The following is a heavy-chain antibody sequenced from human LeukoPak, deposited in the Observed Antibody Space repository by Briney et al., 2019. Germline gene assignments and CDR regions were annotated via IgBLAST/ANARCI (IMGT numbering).Heavy chain of an antibody. Sequence: GGSLRLSCAASGFTFSSYAMSWVRQAPGKGLEWVSAISGSGDNTYYADSVKGRFTISRDNSMNTLYLQMNSLRAEDTAVYYCTKRSLSSSSSWYYCMDVWGKGTTVTVSS. CDR2: ISGSGDNT. J-gene: IGHJ6*03. CDR1: GFTFSSYA. CDR3: TKRSLSSSSSWYYCMDV. V-gene: IGHV3-23*01. D-gene: IGHD6-6*01.